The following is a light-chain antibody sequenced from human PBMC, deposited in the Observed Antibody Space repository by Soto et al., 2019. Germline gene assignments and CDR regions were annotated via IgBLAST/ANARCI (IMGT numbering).Light chain of an antibody. CDR2: PND. CDR1: KSNIGASYS. V-gene: IGLV1-40*01. Sequence: QSVLTQPPSVSGAPGQRVTISCNGGKSNIGASYSVNWYQQSPGTAPKLLIYPNDNRPSGVPQRFSGSKSGTSASLAITGLQTEDEADYYCQSYDTSLPGLLFGVGTKLTVL. CDR3: QSYDTSLPGLL. J-gene: IGLJ2*01.